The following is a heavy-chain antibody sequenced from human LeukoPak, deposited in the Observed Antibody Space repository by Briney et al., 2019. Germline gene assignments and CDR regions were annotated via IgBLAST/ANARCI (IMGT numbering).Heavy chain of an antibody. V-gene: IGHV3-48*03. CDR2: ISSSGSTI. J-gene: IGHJ4*02. CDR3: AIGLNSLDY. D-gene: IGHD5-24*01. CDR1: GFTFRSYE. Sequence: QPGGSLRLSCAASGFTFRSYEMNWVRQAPGKGVEWVSYISSSGSTIYYADSVKGRFTISREKAKNSLYLQMNSLRAEDTAVYYCAIGLNSLDYWGQGTLVTVSS.